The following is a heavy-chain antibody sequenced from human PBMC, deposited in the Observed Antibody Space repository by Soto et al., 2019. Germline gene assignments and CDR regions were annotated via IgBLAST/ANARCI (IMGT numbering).Heavy chain of an antibody. Sequence: EVQLVESGGGLVKPGGSLRLSCAASGFTFSSYSMNWVRQAPGKGLEWVSSISSSSSYIYYADSVKGRFTISRDNAKNSLYLQMNSLRAEDTAVYYCAREPRSSWYRDVWFDPWGQGTLVTVSS. J-gene: IGHJ5*02. CDR3: AREPRSSWYRDVWFDP. V-gene: IGHV3-21*01. CDR2: ISSSSSYI. D-gene: IGHD6-13*01. CDR1: GFTFSSYS.